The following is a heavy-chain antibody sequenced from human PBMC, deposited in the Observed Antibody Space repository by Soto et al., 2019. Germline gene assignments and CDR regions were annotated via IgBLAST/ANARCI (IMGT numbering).Heavy chain of an antibody. CDR3: ARAQPVAGTPFDF. V-gene: IGHV4-59*01. CDR1: GGSISSYY. CDR2: MYYIGNT. D-gene: IGHD6-19*01. Sequence: QVQLQESGPGLVKPSETLSLTCSVSGGSISSYYWSWIRQPPGKGLEWIGYMYYIGNTNYNPSLKSRVTISVGTSKNLLSLKMSSVTAADTAVYYCARAQPVAGTPFDFWGQGTLVTVSS. J-gene: IGHJ4*02.